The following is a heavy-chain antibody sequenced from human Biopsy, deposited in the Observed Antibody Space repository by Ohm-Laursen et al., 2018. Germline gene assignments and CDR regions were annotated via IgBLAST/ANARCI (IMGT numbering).Heavy chain of an antibody. J-gene: IGHJ6*02. V-gene: IGHV3-23*01. CDR2: ISGSGGTT. CDR1: GFTFSSYA. D-gene: IGHD4-17*01. CDR3: GRGQTVAPGYYGMDV. Sequence: SLRLSCSASGFTFSSYAMSWVRQAPGKGLEWVSGISGSGGTTDYADSVKGRFTISRDNPRNTLYLQMNSLRAEDTAVYYCGRGQTVAPGYYGMDVWGQGTTVTVSS.